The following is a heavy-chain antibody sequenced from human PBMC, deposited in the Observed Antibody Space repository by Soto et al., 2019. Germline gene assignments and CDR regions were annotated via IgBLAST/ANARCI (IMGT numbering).Heavy chain of an antibody. CDR2: ISWNSGSI. V-gene: IGHV3-9*01. Sequence: GGSLRLSCAASGFIFSAYAMNWVRQAPGKGLEWVSGISWNSGSIDYADSVKGRFTISRDNAKNSLYLQMNSLRAEDTALYYCAKAGIAARPYYFDYWGQGTLVTVSS. J-gene: IGHJ4*02. D-gene: IGHD6-6*01. CDR1: GFIFSAYA. CDR3: AKAGIAARPYYFDY.